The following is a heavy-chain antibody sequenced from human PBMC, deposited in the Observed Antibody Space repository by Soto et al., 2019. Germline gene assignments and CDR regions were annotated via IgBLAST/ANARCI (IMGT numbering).Heavy chain of an antibody. V-gene: IGHV3-48*03. CDR3: ARDNYSYDSSGSHDAGYYFDY. J-gene: IGHJ4*02. D-gene: IGHD3-22*01. CDR1: GFTFSSYE. CDR2: ISSSGSTI. Sequence: PGGSLRLSCAASGFTFSSYEMNWVRQAPGKGLEWVSYISSSGSTIYYADSVKGRFTISRDNAKNSLYLQMNSLRAEDTAVYYCARDNYSYDSSGSHDAGYYFDYWGQGTLVTVSS.